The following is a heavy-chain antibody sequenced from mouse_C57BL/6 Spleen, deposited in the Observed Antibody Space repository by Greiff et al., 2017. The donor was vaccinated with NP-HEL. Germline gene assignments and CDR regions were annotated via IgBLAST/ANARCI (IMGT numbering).Heavy chain of an antibody. CDR3: ASGSFYDGYSGGFAD. CDR1: GFNIKDYY. V-gene: IGHV14-2*01. Sequence: VQLQQSGAELVKPGASVKLSCTASGFNIKDYYMHWVKQRPEQGLEWLGRIDPEDGATKYAPTLQGTATLTADTSSNAVYLPHSSLTYDDTAVYYCASGSFYDGYSGGFADWGQATLVTVSA. J-gene: IGHJ3*01. CDR2: IDPEDGAT. D-gene: IGHD2-3*01.